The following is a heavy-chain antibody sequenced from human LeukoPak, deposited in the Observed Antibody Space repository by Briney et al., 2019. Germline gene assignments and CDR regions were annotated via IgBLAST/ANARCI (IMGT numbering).Heavy chain of an antibody. CDR1: GYSFTSYW. CDR3: ARRVVAGQHYYYMDV. J-gene: IGHJ6*03. V-gene: IGHV5-51*01. CDR2: IYPGDSDT. Sequence: GESLKISCKGSGYSFTSYWIGWVRQMPGKGLEWMGIIYPGDSDTRYSPSFQGQVTISADKSISTAYLQWSSLKASDTAMYYCARRVVAGQHYYYMDVWGKGTTVTVSS. D-gene: IGHD6-19*01.